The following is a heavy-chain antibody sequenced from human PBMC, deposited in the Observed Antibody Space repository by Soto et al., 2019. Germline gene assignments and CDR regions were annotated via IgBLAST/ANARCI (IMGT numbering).Heavy chain of an antibody. V-gene: IGHV3-48*03. J-gene: IGHJ3*02. CDR1: VFEFISSE. CDR2: IRANDESI. CDR3: ARETLRDAIDI. Sequence: GPLRLAGVASVFEFISSEMNWVRQAPGKGLEWVSNIRANDESIYYADSVKGRVSVSRDNAKNSLFLEMNSLRVDDTAVYYCARETLRDAIDIWGQGTMVTVSS.